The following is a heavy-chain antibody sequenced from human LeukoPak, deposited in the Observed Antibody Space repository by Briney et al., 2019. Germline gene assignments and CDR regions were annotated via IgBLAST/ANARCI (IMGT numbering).Heavy chain of an antibody. CDR1: GYTFTSYG. V-gene: IGHV1-18*01. J-gene: IGHJ6*02. D-gene: IGHD3-10*01. CDR3: ARDERGGRRGGYYGMDV. Sequence: GASVKVSCKASGYTFTSYGITWVRQAPGQGLEWMGWISAYNGNTNYAQKVQGRVTMTTDTSTSTAYMELRSLRSDDTAVYYCARDERGGRRGGYYGMDVWGQGTTVTVSS. CDR2: ISAYNGNT.